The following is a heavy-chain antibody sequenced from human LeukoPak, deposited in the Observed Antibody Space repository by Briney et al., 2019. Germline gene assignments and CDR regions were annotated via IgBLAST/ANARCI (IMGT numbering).Heavy chain of an antibody. CDR2: VSGRDDST. CDR3: AKWGDYDILTGYYDPDY. D-gene: IGHD3-9*01. V-gene: IGHV3-23*01. CDR1: GFTFTNYA. Sequence: GGSLRLSCAASGFTFTNYAMYWVRQAPGKGLEWVSAVSGRDDSTYYADSVKGRVTISRDTSKNTLYLQMNSLRAEDTAVYYCAKWGDYDILTGYYDPDYWGQGTLVTVSS. J-gene: IGHJ4*02.